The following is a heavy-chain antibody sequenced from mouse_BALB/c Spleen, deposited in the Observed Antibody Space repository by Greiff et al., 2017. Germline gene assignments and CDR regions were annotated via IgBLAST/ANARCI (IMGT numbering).Heavy chain of an antibody. D-gene: IGHD2-4*01. Sequence: EVQGVESGGGLVKPGGSLKLSCAASGFTFSSYAMSWVRQTPEKRLEWVASISSGGSTYYPDSVKGRFTISRDNARNILYLQMSSLRSEDTAMYYCARGQDDYSWFAYWGQGTLVTVSA. CDR1: GFTFSSYA. CDR2: ISSGGST. J-gene: IGHJ3*01. V-gene: IGHV5-6-5*01. CDR3: ARGQDDYSWFAY.